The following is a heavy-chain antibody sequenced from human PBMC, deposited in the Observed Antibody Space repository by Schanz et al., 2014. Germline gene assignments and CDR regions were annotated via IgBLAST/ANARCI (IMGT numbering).Heavy chain of an antibody. CDR2: IGGSDGNT. V-gene: IGHV1-18*01. D-gene: IGHD1-26*01. Sequence: QVQLVQSGGEVKTPGASVKVSCKASGYTFTMSGISWVRQAPGQGLEWMGWIGGSDGNTNFAQKFQGRVTITTDTSTSTVYMELRSLTSDDSAVYYCARDRDQWDGNYLDYWGQGTLVTVSS. CDR1: GYTFTMSG. J-gene: IGHJ4*02. CDR3: ARDRDQWDGNYLDY.